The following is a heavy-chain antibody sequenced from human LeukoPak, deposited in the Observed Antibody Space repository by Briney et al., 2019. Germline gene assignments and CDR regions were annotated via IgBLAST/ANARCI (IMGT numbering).Heavy chain of an antibody. CDR2: IYYSGST. J-gene: IGHJ4*02. D-gene: IGHD3-22*01. V-gene: IGHV4-59*01. Sequence: SETLSLTCTVSGGSISSYYWSWIRQSPGKGLEWIGYIYYSGSTNYNPSLKSRVTISVDTSKNQFSLKLSSVTAADTAVYYCARAPYYYDTSGFDYWGQGTLVTVSS. CDR1: GGSISSYY. CDR3: ARAPYYYDTSGFDY.